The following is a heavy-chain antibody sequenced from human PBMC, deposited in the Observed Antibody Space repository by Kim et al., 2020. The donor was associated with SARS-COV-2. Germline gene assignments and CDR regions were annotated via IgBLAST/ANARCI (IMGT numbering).Heavy chain of an antibody. CDR2: INGGNVYT. CDR3: ARWVLGVWFYGMDV. J-gene: IGHJ6*02. Sequence: ASVKVSCKASGYTFTSYVMHWVRQAPGQRLEWMVCINGGNVYTKYSQKFQGRVTITRDTSATTAYMELSSLRSEDTAVYYCARWVLGVWFYGMDVWGQGTTVTVAS. D-gene: IGHD3-16*01. V-gene: IGHV1-3*01. CDR1: GYTFTSYV.